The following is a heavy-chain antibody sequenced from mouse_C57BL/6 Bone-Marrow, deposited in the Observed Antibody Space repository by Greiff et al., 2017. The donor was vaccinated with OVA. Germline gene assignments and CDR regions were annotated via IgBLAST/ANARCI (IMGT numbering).Heavy chain of an antibody. D-gene: IGHD2-3*01. V-gene: IGHV1-82*01. Sequence: QVQLQQSGPELVKPGASVKISCKASGYAFSSSWMNWVKQRPGKGLEWIGRIYPGDGDTNYNGKFKGKATLTADKSSSTAYMQLSSLTSEDSAVYFCARSDDGYFLHWYFDVWGTGTTVTVSS. CDR2: IYPGDGDT. CDR1: GYAFSSSW. J-gene: IGHJ1*03. CDR3: ARSDDGYFLHWYFDV.